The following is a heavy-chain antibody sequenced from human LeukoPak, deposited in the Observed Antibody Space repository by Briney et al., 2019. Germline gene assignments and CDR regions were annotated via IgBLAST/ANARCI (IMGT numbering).Heavy chain of an antibody. V-gene: IGHV3-11*01. CDR2: INSSGSII. J-gene: IGHJ4*02. D-gene: IGHD2-15*01. Sequence: GGSLRLSCAASGFTFSDYYINWIRQAPGKGLEWVSYINSSGSIIYYADSVKGRFTISRDNAKNSLYLQMNSLRAEDTAVYYCARVVPYCSGGSCYPTGYFDYWGQGTLVTVSS. CDR3: ARVVPYCSGGSCYPTGYFDY. CDR1: GFTFSDYY.